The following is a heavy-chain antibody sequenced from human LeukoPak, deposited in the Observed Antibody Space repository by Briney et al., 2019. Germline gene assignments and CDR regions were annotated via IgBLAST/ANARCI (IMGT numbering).Heavy chain of an antibody. CDR1: GFGVSSDY. Sequence: GGSLRLSCAASGFGVSSDYMSWVRQPPGKGLDWVSVIYRDGTTYYADSVKGRFTISRDNSKNTVYLQMNNLRAEDTAVCHCARHLPFDPWGQGTLVTVSS. CDR2: IYRDGTT. V-gene: IGHV3-53*01. CDR3: ARHLPFDP. J-gene: IGHJ5*02.